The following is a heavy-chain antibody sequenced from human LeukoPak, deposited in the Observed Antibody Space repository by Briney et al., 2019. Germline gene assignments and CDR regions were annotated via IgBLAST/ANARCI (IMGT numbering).Heavy chain of an antibody. D-gene: IGHD2-21*02. CDR1: GGTFSSYA. CDR3: ASLGYCGGDCYSFGY. CDR2: IIPILGIA. J-gene: IGHJ4*02. V-gene: IGHV1-69*04. Sequence: GASVKVSCKASGGTFSSYAISWVRQAPGQGLEWMGRIIPILGIANYAQKFQGRVTITADKSTSTAYMELSSLRSEDTAVYYCASLGYCGGDCYSFGYWGQGTLVTVSS.